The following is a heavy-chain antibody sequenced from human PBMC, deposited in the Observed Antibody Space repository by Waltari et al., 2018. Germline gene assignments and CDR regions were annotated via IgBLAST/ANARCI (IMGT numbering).Heavy chain of an antibody. CDR1: GGSISSSSYY. D-gene: IGHD1-26*01. CDR2: IYYSGST. Sequence: QLQLQESGPGLVKPSETLSLTCTVSGGSISSSSYYWGWIRQPPGKGLEWIGSIYYSGSTYYNPSLKSRVTISVDTSTDTAYMELSSLRSEDTAVYYCATRMGPGAAYFDYWGQGTLVTVSS. V-gene: IGHV4-39*07. CDR3: ATRMGPGAAYFDY. J-gene: IGHJ4*02.